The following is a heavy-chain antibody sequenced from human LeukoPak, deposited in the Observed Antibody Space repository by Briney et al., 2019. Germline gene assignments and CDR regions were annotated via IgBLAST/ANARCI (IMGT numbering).Heavy chain of an antibody. CDR1: GFTFSSYA. J-gene: IGHJ4*02. V-gene: IGHV3-64*01. CDR3: ARVMVGGTIDF. Sequence: GGSLRLSCAASGFTFSSYAMHWVRQAPGKGLESVSSINANGDGTYNANSVKGRFTISRVNSKNTLYLQMGSLRTEDMAVYYCARVMVGGTIDFWGQGTLVTVSS. CDR2: INANGDGT. D-gene: IGHD1-26*01.